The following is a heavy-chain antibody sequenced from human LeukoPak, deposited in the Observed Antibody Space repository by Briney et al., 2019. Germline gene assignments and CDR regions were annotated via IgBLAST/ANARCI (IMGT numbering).Heavy chain of an antibody. CDR1: GFTFSSYA. CDR3: AKASGYSYGPNYYFDY. D-gene: IGHD5-18*01. J-gene: IGHJ4*02. V-gene: IGHV3-23*01. CDR2: ISGSGGST. Sequence: GGSLRLSCAASGFTFSSYAMRWVRQAPGKGLEWFSAISGSGGSTYYADSVKGRFTISRDNSKNTLYLQMNSLRAEDTAVYYCAKASGYSYGPNYYFDYWGQGTLVTVSS.